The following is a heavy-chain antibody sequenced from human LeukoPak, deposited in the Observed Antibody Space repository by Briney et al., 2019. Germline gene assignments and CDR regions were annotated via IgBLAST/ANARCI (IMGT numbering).Heavy chain of an antibody. V-gene: IGHV1-58*02. D-gene: IGHD3-22*01. CDR3: AAGFRDYYDSSGYYYLSWFDP. CDR1: GSTFTSSA. J-gene: IGHJ5*02. Sequence: SVKVSCKASGSTFTSSAMQWVRQARGQPLEWIGWIVVGSVNTNYAQKFQERVTITRDMSTSTAHMELSSLRSEDTAVYYRAAGFRDYYDSSGYYYLSWFDPWGQGTLVTVSS. CDR2: IVVGSVNT.